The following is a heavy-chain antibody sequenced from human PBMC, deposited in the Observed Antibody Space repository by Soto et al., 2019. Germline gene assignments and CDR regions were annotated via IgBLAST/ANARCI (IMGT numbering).Heavy chain of an antibody. J-gene: IGHJ4*02. CDR1: GASISYGGLS. V-gene: IGHV4-30-2*06. CDR3: ARGGGYDSFDY. D-gene: IGHD5-12*01. CDR2: ISHLEST. Sequence: QSLTCTVFGASISYGGLSRSWIRQSPGKGLEWIGYISHLESTYFHPSFKSRVTMSIDRTRNQFSLKLSSVTAADMAVYYCARGGGYDSFDYWGQGVLVTVSS.